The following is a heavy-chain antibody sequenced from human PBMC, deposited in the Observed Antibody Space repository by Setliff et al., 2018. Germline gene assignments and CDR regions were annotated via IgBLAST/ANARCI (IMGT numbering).Heavy chain of an antibody. CDR2: INPKNGGA. V-gene: IGHV1-2*02. Sequence: ASVKVSCKASGYTFTSYDINWVRQAPGQGLEWMGVINPKNGGATYPQNLQGRVTMTRDTSISTAYMELSRLRSDDTAVYYCARGRGSYYYYMDVWGKGTTVTVSS. J-gene: IGHJ6*03. CDR1: GYTFTSYD. CDR3: ARGRGSYYYYMDV. D-gene: IGHD1-26*01.